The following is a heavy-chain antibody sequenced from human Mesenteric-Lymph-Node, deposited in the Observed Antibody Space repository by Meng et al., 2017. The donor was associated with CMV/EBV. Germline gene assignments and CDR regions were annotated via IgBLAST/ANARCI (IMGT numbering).Heavy chain of an antibody. D-gene: IGHD2-2*01. CDR3: AGGSSTSWSSGSLIDY. J-gene: IGHJ4*02. V-gene: IGHV4-59*01. CDR1: GDSFSSYY. CDR2: IYYSGST. Sequence: SDTLSLTCTLPGDSFSSYYWSWIRQPPGKGLEWIGYIYYSGSTNYNPSLKSRVTISVDTSKNQFSLKLSSVTAADTAVYYCAGGSSTSWSSGSLIDYWGQGTLVTVSS.